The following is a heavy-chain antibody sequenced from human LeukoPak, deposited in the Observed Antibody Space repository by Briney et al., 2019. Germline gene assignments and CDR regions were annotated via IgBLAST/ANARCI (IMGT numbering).Heavy chain of an antibody. CDR3: AREDYYYYYMDV. CDR1: GGSISSHY. Sequence: SETLSLTCTVSGGSISSHYWRWIRQPPGKGLEWIGYIYYSGSTNYNPSLKSRVTISVDTSKKQFSLKLSSVTAADTAVYYCAREDYYYYYMDVWGKGTTVTVSS. CDR2: IYYSGST. V-gene: IGHV4-59*11. J-gene: IGHJ6*03.